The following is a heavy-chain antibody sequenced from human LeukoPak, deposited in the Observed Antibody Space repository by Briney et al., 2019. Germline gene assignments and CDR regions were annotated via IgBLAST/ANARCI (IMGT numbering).Heavy chain of an antibody. J-gene: IGHJ4*02. V-gene: IGHV3-33*01. CDR2: IWYDGSNK. CDR1: GFTSSSYG. D-gene: IGHD1-7*01. CDR3: ARGANNWNYRSYFDY. Sequence: GGSLRLSCAASGFTSSSYGMHWVRQAPGKGLEWVAVIWYDGSNKYYADSVKGRFTISRDNSKNTLYLQMNSLRAEDTAVYYCARGANNWNYRSYFDYWGQGTLVTVSS.